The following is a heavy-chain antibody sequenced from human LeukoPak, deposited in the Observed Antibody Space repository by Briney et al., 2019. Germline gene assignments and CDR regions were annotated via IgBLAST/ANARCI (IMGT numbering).Heavy chain of an antibody. D-gene: IGHD6-13*01. V-gene: IGHV3-66*01. CDR1: GFTVSSNY. Sequence: PGGSLRLSCAASGFTVSSNYMSWVRQAPGKWLEWVSIIYSDGSTYYADSVKGKFTISRDNSKNTLYFQMNSLRAEDTAIYYCARVQVSFSSSLDAFDIWGRGTMVTVPS. J-gene: IGHJ3*02. CDR3: ARVQVSFSSSLDAFDI. CDR2: IYSDGST.